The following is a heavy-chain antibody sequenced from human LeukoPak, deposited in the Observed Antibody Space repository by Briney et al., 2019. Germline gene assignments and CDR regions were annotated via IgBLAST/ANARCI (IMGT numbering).Heavy chain of an antibody. V-gene: IGHV3-7*01. CDR3: ARGEVGATLY. CDR1: GFTFTASW. CDR2: IKEDGSEK. D-gene: IGHD1-26*01. J-gene: IGHJ4*02. Sequence: GGSLRLSCAASGFTFTASWMNWVRQAPGKGLEWVASIKEDGSEKYYVDSVKGRFTISRDNAKNSLFLQMNSLRAEDTAVYYCARGEVGATLYWGQGTLVTVSS.